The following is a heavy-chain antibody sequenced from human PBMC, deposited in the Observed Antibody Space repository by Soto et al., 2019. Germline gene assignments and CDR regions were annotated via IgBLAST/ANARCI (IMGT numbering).Heavy chain of an antibody. D-gene: IGHD6-6*01. CDR1: GGTFSSYS. V-gene: IGHV1-69*13. CDR3: AIEYSSSPPYYPIGY. CDR2: IIPIFGTA. J-gene: IGHJ4*02. Sequence: SVKVSCKASGGTFSSYSISWVRQAPGQGLERMGGIIPIFGTANYAQKFQGRVTITADESTSTAYMELSSLRSEDTAVYYCAIEYSSSPPYYPIGYWGQGTLVTVSS.